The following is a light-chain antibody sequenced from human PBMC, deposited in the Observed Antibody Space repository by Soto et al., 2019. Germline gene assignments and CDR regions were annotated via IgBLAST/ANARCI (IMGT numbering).Light chain of an antibody. CDR2: DAS. CDR3: QQYYSYPPIT. CDR1: QSVNSY. Sequence: EIVLTQSPATLSLSPGERATLSFMASQSVNSYLAWYQQRPGQAPRLLIYDASTRATGIPARITGSGSGTDFTLTISCLQSEDFATYYCQQYYSYPPITFGQGTRLEIK. V-gene: IGKV3-15*01. J-gene: IGKJ5*01.